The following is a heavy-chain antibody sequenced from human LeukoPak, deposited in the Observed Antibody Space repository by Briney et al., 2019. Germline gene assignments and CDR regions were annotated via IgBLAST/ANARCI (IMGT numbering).Heavy chain of an antibody. CDR1: GGTFSSYA. D-gene: IGHD6-13*01. CDR2: IIPIFGTA. CDR3: ARTGYSSSWYMYFQH. V-gene: IGHV1-69*13. J-gene: IGHJ1*01. Sequence: SVKVSCKASGGTFSSYAISWVRQAPGEGLEWMGGIIPIFGTANYAQKFQGRVTITADESTSTAYMELSSLRSEDTAVYYCARTGYSSSWYMYFQHWGQGTLVTVSS.